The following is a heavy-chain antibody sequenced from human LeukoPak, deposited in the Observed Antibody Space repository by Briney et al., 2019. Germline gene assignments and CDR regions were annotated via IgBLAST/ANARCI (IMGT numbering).Heavy chain of an antibody. CDR3: ARVHSSWYFEY. CDR2: IRSKANSYAT. J-gene: IGHJ4*02. CDR1: GFTFSGSA. V-gene: IGHV3-73*01. Sequence: GGSLRLSCAASGFTFSGSAMHWVRQASGKGLEWVGRIRSKANSYATAYAASVKGRFTISRDDSKNTAYLQMNSLKTEDTAVYYCARVHSSWYFEYWGQGTLVTVSS. D-gene: IGHD6-13*01.